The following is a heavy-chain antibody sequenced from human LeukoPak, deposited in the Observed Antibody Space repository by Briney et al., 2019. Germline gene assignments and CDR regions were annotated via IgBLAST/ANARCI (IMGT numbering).Heavy chain of an antibody. D-gene: IGHD3-3*01. CDR3: ARDGGVWSGYYDY. CDR2: ISYDGSNI. J-gene: IGHJ4*02. Sequence: GRSLRLSCAASGFTFSSYAMHWVRQAPGKGLEWVAVISYDGSNIYYTDSVKGRFTISRANSKNTLFLQMNSLRAEDTALYYCARDGGVWSGYYDYWGQGILVTVSS. V-gene: IGHV3-30*04. CDR1: GFTFSSYA.